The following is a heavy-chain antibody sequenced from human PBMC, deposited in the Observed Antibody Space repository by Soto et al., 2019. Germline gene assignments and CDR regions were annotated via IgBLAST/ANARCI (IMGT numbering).Heavy chain of an antibody. CDR3: AKPRNTGNYPLKLNFDS. Sequence: GGSLRLSCAASGFNFANYAISWVRQAPGKGPEWVSSIGGGGSTYYADSVKGRFTISRDNSKNTVFLQMNTLRADDAAVYYCAKPRNTGNYPLKLNFDSWGQGTLVTVSS. D-gene: IGHD1-26*01. CDR2: IGGGGST. J-gene: IGHJ4*02. V-gene: IGHV3-23*01. CDR1: GFNFANYA.